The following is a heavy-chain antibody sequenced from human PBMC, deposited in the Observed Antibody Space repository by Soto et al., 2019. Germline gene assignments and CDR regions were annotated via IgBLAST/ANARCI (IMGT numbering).Heavy chain of an antibody. V-gene: IGHV4-59*01. J-gene: IGHJ5*02. D-gene: IGHD3-22*01. CDR3: ARFSPPRKSYDSNPGWFDP. Sequence: SETLSLTCTVSGGSLNSYYWTWIRQSPGKGLEWIGYVSSTGSTNYNPSLKSRLTMSLDTSTNEVSLSLTSETAADAAVYFCARFSPPRKSYDSNPGWFDPWGQGIMVTVSS. CDR2: VSSTGST. CDR1: GGSLNSYY.